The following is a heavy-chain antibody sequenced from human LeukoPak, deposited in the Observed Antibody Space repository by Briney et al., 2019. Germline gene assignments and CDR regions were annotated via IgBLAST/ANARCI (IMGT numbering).Heavy chain of an antibody. CDR2: ITTSGSKT. J-gene: IGHJ4*02. V-gene: IGHV3-48*03. D-gene: IGHD3-10*01. CDR1: GFTFSSHE. CDR3: GRYLNY. Sequence: GESLRLSRAASGFTFSSHEMNWVRQAPGKGLEWISHITTSGSKTYYADSVKGRFTISRDNAKSSLYLQMNSLRAEDTAVYYCGRYLNYWGQGTLVTVSS.